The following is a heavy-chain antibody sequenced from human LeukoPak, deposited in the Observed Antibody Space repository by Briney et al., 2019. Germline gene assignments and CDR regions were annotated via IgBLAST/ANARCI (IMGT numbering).Heavy chain of an antibody. Sequence: ASVKVSCKASGYTFTGYYMHRVRQAPGQGLEWMGWINPNSGGTNYAQKFQGRVTMTRDTSISTAYMELSRLRSDDTAVYYCARARVAYSSGWYLIDYWGQGSLVTVSS. D-gene: IGHD6-19*01. V-gene: IGHV1-2*02. CDR3: ARARVAYSSGWYLIDY. J-gene: IGHJ4*02. CDR2: INPNSGGT. CDR1: GYTFTGYY.